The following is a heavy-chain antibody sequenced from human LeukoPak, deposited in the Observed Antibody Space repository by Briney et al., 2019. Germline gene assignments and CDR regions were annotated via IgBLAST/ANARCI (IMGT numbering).Heavy chain of an antibody. CDR2: IIPIFGTA. V-gene: IGHV1-69*05. Sequence: SVKVSCKASGDTFSSYATSWVRQAPGQGLEWMGGIIPIFGTANYAQKFQGRVTITTDESTSTAYMELSSLRSEDTAVYYCARKGTYYYDSSGYSVEYFDLWGRGTLVTVSS. D-gene: IGHD3-22*01. J-gene: IGHJ2*01. CDR1: GDTFSSYA. CDR3: ARKGTYYYDSSGYSVEYFDL.